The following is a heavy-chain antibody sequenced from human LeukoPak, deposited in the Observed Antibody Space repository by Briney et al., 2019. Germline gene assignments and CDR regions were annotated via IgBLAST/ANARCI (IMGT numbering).Heavy chain of an antibody. CDR2: INRDGSST. CDR3: ARVPYVFDL. CDR1: GFTFSNYW. J-gene: IGHJ3*01. Sequence: GGSLRVSCAASGFTFSNYWMHWVRQAPGKGLVWVSRINRDGSSTDYLDSVKGRFTISRDNARNTLYLQMNSLRAEDTAVYYCARVPYVFDLWGQGTMVTASS. V-gene: IGHV3-74*01.